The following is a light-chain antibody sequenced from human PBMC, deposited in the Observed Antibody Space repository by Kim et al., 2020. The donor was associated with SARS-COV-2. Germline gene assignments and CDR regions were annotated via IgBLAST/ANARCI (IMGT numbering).Light chain of an antibody. J-gene: IGKJ1*01. CDR1: QYVTRG. CDR3: QHRQT. Sequence: GDRVTITCRATQYVTRGLAWYQQKPGRAPKLLIYDASTLDRGVPSRFRGSGSGTEFALTINSLQPDDFASYYCQHRQTFGQGTK. V-gene: IGKV1-5*01. CDR2: DAS.